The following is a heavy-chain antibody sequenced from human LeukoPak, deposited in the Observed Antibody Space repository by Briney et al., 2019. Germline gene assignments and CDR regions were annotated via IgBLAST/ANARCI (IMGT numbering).Heavy chain of an antibody. CDR1: GGSISGYC. CDR2: IHSSGST. V-gene: IGHV4-4*07. Sequence: SESLSLTCTVSGGSISGYCWSWVRQPAGEGMEWIGRIHSSGSTNYSPSLKGRVTMSVDTSKNQCSLKLSSVSAPDTAVYYCARVDIFFNVFDIWGEGTMVTVSS. D-gene: IGHD3-3*02. CDR3: ARVDIFFNVFDI. J-gene: IGHJ3*02.